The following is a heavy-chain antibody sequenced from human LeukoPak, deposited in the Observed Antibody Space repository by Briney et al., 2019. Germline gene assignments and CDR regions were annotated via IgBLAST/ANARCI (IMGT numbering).Heavy chain of an antibody. CDR3: ARAAEYSSGWYLFDY. V-gene: IGHV4-4*07. CDR2: IYTSGGT. D-gene: IGHD6-19*01. Sequence: SETLSLTCTVSGGSISNYYWTWTRQPAGKGLEWIGRIYTSGGTNYNPSLKSRVTMSVDTSKNQFSLKLSSVTAADTAMYHCARAAEYSSGWYLFDYWGQGILVTVSA. J-gene: IGHJ4*02. CDR1: GGSISNYY.